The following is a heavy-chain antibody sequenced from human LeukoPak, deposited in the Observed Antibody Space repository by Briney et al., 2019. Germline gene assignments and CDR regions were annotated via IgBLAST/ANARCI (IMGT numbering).Heavy chain of an antibody. J-gene: IGHJ4*02. CDR1: GYTFTSYG. V-gene: IGHV1-18*01. CDR3: ASTIAVAGHYLFDY. D-gene: IGHD6-19*01. Sequence: ASVKVSCKASGYTFTSYGISWVRQAPGQGLEWMGWISAYNGNTNYAQKLQGRVTMTTDTSTSTAYMELRSLRSDDTAVYYCASTIAVAGHYLFDYWGQGTLVTVSS. CDR2: ISAYNGNT.